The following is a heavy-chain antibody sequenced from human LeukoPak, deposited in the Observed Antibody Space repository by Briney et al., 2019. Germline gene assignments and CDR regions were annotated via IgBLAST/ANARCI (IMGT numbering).Heavy chain of an antibody. J-gene: IGHJ5*02. D-gene: IGHD2-21*02. Sequence: ASVKVSCTASGYTFTGYYMHWVRQAPGQGLEWMGWINPNSGGTNYAQKFQGRVTMTRDTSISTTYMELSRLRSDDTAVYYCARGGIVVVTGWFDPWGQGTLVTVSS. CDR2: INPNSGGT. V-gene: IGHV1-2*02. CDR1: GYTFTGYY. CDR3: ARGGIVVVTGWFDP.